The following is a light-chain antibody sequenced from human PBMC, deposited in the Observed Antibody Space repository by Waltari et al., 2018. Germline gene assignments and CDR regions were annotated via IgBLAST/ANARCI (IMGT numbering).Light chain of an antibody. CDR2: GAS. CDR1: QGISNS. V-gene: IGKV1-NL1*01. CDR3: QQYYFTPYT. J-gene: IGKJ2*01. Sequence: DIQMTQSPSSLSASVGDRVTLTCRASQGISNSLAWYQQKPGKAPKLLLYGASRLESGVPPRFSGSGSGTDYTLTISSLQPDDFATYYCQQYYFTPYTFGQGTKLDIK.